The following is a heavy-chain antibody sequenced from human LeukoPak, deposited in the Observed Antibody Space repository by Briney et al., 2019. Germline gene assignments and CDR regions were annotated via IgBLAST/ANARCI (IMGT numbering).Heavy chain of an antibody. CDR1: GGSIASYY. Sequence: PSETLSLTCTVSGGSIASYYWSWIRQPPGKGLEWIGEINHSGSTNYNPSLKSRVTISVGTSKNQFSLKLSSVTAADTAVYYCARQPGGYYYYYMDVWGKGTTVTVSS. D-gene: IGHD1-14*01. CDR3: ARQPGGYYYYYMDV. V-gene: IGHV4-34*01. CDR2: INHSGST. J-gene: IGHJ6*03.